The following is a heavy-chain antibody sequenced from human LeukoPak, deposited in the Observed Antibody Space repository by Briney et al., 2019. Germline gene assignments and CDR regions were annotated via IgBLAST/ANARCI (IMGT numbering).Heavy chain of an antibody. CDR2: ISYYASNE. V-gene: IGHV3-30-3*01. Sequence: PGVPLRLLCGACGFTLSSYSMQWVRQAPGKGLEWVAAISYYASNEYYTDSVRGRFTISRDNSKNTMYLQLNSLRDEETAVYFCAIEGFLEDFDIWGQGTLVTVSS. J-gene: IGHJ3*02. CDR1: GFTLSSYS. CDR3: AIEGFLEDFDI.